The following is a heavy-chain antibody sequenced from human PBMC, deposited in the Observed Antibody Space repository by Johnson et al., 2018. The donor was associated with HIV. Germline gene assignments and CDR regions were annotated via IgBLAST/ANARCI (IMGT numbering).Heavy chain of an antibody. CDR1: GFTFSDSY. CDR3: ARSVNAGRPFDI. D-gene: IGHD2-8*01. CDR2: ISGSDGAI. V-gene: IGHV3-11*04. Sequence: VQLVEFGGGWVKPGGSLSLSCAASGFTFSDSYMNWIRQAPGKGLEWVSYISGSDGAIWYADSVKGRFTVSRDNAKNSFYLQMNSLRAEDTAVYYCARSVNAGRPFDIWGQGTLVTVSS. J-gene: IGHJ3*02.